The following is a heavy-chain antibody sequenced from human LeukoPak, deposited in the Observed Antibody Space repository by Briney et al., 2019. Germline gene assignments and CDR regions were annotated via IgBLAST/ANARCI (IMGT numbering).Heavy chain of an antibody. CDR2: INPNSGGT. CDR3: ASERSEYYDYVWGSYRFDY. Sequence: ASVKVSCKASGYSFNSQGMNWVRQAPGQGLEWMGWINPNSGGTNYAQKFQGRVTMTRDTSISTAYMELSRLRSDDTAVYYCASERSEYYDYVWGSYRFDYWGQGTLVTVSS. J-gene: IGHJ4*02. D-gene: IGHD3-16*02. V-gene: IGHV1-2*02. CDR1: GYSFNSQG.